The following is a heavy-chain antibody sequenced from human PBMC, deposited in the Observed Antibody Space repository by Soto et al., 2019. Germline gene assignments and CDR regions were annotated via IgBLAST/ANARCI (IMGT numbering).Heavy chain of an antibody. CDR2: INHSGST. Sequence: SETLSLTCAVYGGSFSGYYWSWIRQPPGKGLEWIGEINHSGSTNYNPSLKSRVTISVDTSKNQFSLKLSSVTAADTAVYYCGRDSREYCSSTSCYGRYYYYYYMDVWGKGTTVTVSS. D-gene: IGHD2-2*01. J-gene: IGHJ6*03. V-gene: IGHV4-34*01. CDR3: GRDSREYCSSTSCYGRYYYYYYMDV. CDR1: GGSFSGYY.